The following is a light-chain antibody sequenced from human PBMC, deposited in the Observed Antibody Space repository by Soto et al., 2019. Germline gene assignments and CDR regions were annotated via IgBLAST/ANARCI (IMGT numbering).Light chain of an antibody. CDR2: GAS. CDR3: QQYNNWPPLT. J-gene: IGKJ3*01. Sequence: EIVMTQSPATLSVSPGERATLSCRASQSVSSSLAWYQQKPGQAPRLLIYGASTRATGIPARFSGSGSGTEFTLTISSLQSEDVAVYYCQQYNNWPPLTFGPGTKVDIK. V-gene: IGKV3-15*01. CDR1: QSVSSS.